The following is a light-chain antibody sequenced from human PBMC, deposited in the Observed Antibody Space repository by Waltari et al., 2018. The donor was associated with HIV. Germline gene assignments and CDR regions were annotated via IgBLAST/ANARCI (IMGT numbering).Light chain of an antibody. V-gene: IGLV2-18*02. CDR1: SSDVGPYYR. CDR3: SSYTSSSTLV. Sequence: QSALTQPPSVSGSPGQSVTISCTGTSSDVGPYYRVSWYQQPPGTAPKLMIYEVGNRPSGVPHRFSGSKSGNTASLTISGLQAEDEADYYCSSYTSSSTLVFGGGTKLTVL. J-gene: IGLJ2*01. CDR2: EVG.